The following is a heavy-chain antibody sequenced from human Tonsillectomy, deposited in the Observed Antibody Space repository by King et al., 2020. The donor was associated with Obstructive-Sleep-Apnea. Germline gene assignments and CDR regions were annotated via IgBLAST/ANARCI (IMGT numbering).Heavy chain of an antibody. CDR2: ISYDVSNK. V-gene: IGHV3-30*18. Sequence: VQLVESGGGVVQPGRSLRLSCAASGFTFSSYGMHWVRQAPGKGLEWVAVISYDVSNKYYADSVKGRFTISRDNSKNTLYLQMNSLRAEDTAVYYCAKLVQSGSLDYWGQGTLVTVSS. J-gene: IGHJ4*02. CDR3: AKLVQSGSLDY. CDR1: GFTFSSYG. D-gene: IGHD1-26*01.